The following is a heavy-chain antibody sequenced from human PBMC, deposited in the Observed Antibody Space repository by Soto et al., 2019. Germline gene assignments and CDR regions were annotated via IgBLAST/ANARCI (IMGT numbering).Heavy chain of an antibody. V-gene: IGHV3-7*03. CDR1: GFTFSSYW. CDR3: ARVDIVVVPAASAAFDI. Sequence: GGSLRLSCSASGFTFSSYWMTWVRQAPGKGLEWVASIKYDGSDKYYVDSVRGRLTISRDNAKNSLYLQMNSLRAEDTAVYYCARVDIVVVPAASAAFDIWGQGTTVTVSS. D-gene: IGHD2-2*01. J-gene: IGHJ3*02. CDR2: IKYDGSDK.